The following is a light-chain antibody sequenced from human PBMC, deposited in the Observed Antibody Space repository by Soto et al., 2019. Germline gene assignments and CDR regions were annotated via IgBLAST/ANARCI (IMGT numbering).Light chain of an antibody. Sequence: QPVLTQSPSASASLGASVKLTCTLSSGHSSYAIAWHQHRPEKVPRCLMRVNGDGSHSKGDGIPDRFSGSSSGAERYLTISSLQSEDEADYYCQTWGTGIHVVFGGGTKLTVL. J-gene: IGLJ2*01. V-gene: IGLV4-69*02. CDR1: SGHSSYA. CDR2: VNGDGSH. CDR3: QTWGTGIHVV.